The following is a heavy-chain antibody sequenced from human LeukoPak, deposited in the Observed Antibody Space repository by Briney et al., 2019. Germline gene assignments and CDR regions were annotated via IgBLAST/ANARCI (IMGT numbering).Heavy chain of an antibody. CDR2: IYPGDSDT. V-gene: IGHV5-51*01. Sequence: GESLQISCKGSGYSFTSYWIGWVRQMPGKGLECMGIIYPGDSDTRYSPSFQGQVTISVDKSTSTAYLQWSSLKASDTAMYYCARPYSYDYSGLSYWGRGTLVTVSS. D-gene: IGHD5-18*01. J-gene: IGHJ4*02. CDR1: GYSFTSYW. CDR3: ARPYSYDYSGLSY.